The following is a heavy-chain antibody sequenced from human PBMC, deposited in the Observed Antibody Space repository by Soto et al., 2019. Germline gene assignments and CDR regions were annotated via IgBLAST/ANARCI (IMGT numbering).Heavy chain of an antibody. J-gene: IGHJ5*02. CDR3: ARGDDFSYSDP. CDR2: ISGSGYTT. V-gene: IGHV3-48*04. D-gene: IGHD3-3*01. Sequence: EVQLVESGGGLVQPGGSLRLSCTAAGLTFSRYSMNWVRKAPGRGLEWVSHISGSGYTTYYAGSVEGRFTISRENAKNSLFLQMNSLRAEDTAVYYCARGDDFSYSDPWGQGALVTVSS. CDR1: GLTFSRYS.